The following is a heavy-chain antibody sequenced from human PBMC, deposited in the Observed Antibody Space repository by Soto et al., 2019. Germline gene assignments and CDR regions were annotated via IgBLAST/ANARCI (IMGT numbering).Heavy chain of an antibody. CDR2: ISPYNGRT. J-gene: IGHJ6*02. Sequence: ASVKVSCKASGYSFTSYGIGWVRQVPGQGPEWMGWISPYNGRTNYAQSVKGRVVMTTDISTNTVYLELRSLRSDDSAIYYCGRCRTDSYVTDVWGQVTTVTVSS. CDR3: GRCRTDSYVTDV. CDR1: GYSFTSYG. D-gene: IGHD5-18*01. V-gene: IGHV1-18*01.